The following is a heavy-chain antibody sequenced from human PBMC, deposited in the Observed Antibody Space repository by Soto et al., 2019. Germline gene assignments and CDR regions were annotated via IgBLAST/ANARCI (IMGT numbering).Heavy chain of an antibody. CDR3: AKGSIEYSASVDN. J-gene: IGHJ4*02. CDR2: ISARGGSL. V-gene: IGHV3-23*01. Sequence: EVQLLESGGGLVQPGGSLRLSCAASGFSFSSYAMVWVRQAPGKGLEWVSVISARGGSLYLADSVKGRFTMSRDNSKNELSLEMNSLRAEDTAIYFCAKGSIEYSASVDNWGQGTLVLVSS. CDR1: GFSFSSYA. D-gene: IGHD4-4*01.